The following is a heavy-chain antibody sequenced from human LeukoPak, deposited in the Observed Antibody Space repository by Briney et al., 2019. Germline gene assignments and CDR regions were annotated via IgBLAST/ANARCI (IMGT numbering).Heavy chain of an antibody. J-gene: IGHJ6*03. CDR2: ISSSSSYI. CDR1: GFTFSSYS. Sequence: PGGSLRLSCAASGFTFSSYSMNWVRQAPGKGLEWVSSISSSSSYIYYADSVRGRFTISRDNAKNSQYLQMTSLRAEDTAVYYCARDCLGYYYYMDVWGKGTTVTVSS. V-gene: IGHV3-21*01. CDR3: ARDCLGYYYYMDV.